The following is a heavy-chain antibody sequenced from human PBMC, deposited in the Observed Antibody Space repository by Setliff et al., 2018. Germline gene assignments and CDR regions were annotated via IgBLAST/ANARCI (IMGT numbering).Heavy chain of an antibody. CDR2: IYPGDSIT. CDR1: GYSFSTCW. D-gene: IGHD3-10*01. CDR3: ARHPYYYGSGTYLDNNNRWFDP. Sequence: GESLTISCKGSGYSFSTCWIGWVRQMPGKGLEWMGIIYPGDSITRYSPSFQGQVTISVDKSINTAYLQWSSLRASDTAIYYCARHPYYYGSGTYLDNNNRWFDPWVQGTLVTVSS. V-gene: IGHV5-51*01. J-gene: IGHJ5*02.